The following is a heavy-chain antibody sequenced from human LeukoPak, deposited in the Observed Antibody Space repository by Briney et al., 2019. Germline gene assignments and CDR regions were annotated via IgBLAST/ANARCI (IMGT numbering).Heavy chain of an antibody. Sequence: ASVKVSCKASGGTFSSYAISWVRQAPGQGLEWMGGIIPIFGTANYAQKSQGRVTITADESTSTAYMELSSLRSEDTAVYYCAREGALPAAISGYYGMDVWGQGTTVTVSS. CDR1: GGTFSSYA. CDR2: IIPIFGTA. V-gene: IGHV1-69*13. J-gene: IGHJ6*02. D-gene: IGHD2-2*01. CDR3: AREGALPAAISGYYGMDV.